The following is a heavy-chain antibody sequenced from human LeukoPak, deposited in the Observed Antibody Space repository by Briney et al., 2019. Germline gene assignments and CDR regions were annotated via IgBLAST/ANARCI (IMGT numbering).Heavy chain of an antibody. CDR3: AKNTNSKPDN. CDR1: GFTFSTYA. Sequence: GGSLRLSCAASGFTFSTYAMSWVRQAPGKGLEWVSTFSGRGAGTYYADSVKGRFTISRDNSKNTLYLQMNSLRADDTAVYYCAKNTNSKPDNWGQGTLVTDSS. D-gene: IGHD2-8*01. J-gene: IGHJ4*02. CDR2: FSGRGAGT. V-gene: IGHV3-23*01.